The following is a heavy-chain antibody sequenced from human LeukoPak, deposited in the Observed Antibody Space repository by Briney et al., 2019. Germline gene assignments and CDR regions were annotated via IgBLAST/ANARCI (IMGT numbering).Heavy chain of an antibody. J-gene: IGHJ6*04. D-gene: IGHD5/OR15-5a*01. CDR2: ISSSGSTI. CDR1: GFTFSSYG. CDR3: AGLKVFHRGV. Sequence: GGSLRLSCAASGFTFSSYGMNWVRQAPGKGLGWVSYISSSGSTIYYADSVKGRFTISRDNAKNSLYLQMNSLRDEDTAVYYCAGLKVFHRGVWGKGTTVTVSS. V-gene: IGHV3-48*02.